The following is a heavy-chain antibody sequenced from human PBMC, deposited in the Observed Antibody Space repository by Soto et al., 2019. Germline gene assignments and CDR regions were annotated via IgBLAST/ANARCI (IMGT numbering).Heavy chain of an antibody. D-gene: IGHD3-22*01. J-gene: IGHJ4*02. V-gene: IGHV3-23*01. CDR2: ISGSGGSA. CDR3: AKGPYDSSGYYFDY. Sequence: LRLSCAASGFTFSSYAMSWVRQAPGKGLEWVSAISGSGGSAYYADSVKGRFTISRDNSKNTLYLQMNSLRAEDTAVYYCAKGPYDSSGYYFDYWGQGTLVTVSS. CDR1: GFTFSSYA.